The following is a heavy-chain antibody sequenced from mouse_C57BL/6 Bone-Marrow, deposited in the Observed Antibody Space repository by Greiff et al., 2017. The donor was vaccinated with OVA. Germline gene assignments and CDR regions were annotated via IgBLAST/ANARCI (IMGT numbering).Heavy chain of an antibody. J-gene: IGHJ3*01. CDR1: GYTFTNYW. D-gene: IGHD2-4*01. V-gene: IGHV1-63*01. Sequence: VQLQQSGAELVRPGTSVKMSCKASGYTFTNYWIGWAKQRPGHGLEWIGDIYPGGGYTNYNEKFKGKATLTADKSSSTAYMQFSSLTSEDSAIYYCARSGDYGWFAYWGQGTLVTVSA. CDR3: ARSGDYGWFAY. CDR2: IYPGGGYT.